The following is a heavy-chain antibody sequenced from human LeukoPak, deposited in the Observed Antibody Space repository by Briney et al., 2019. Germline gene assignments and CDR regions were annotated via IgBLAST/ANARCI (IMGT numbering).Heavy chain of an antibody. D-gene: IGHD5-24*01. CDR1: GGSFSGYY. CDR3: ARGGKRWLQPIDY. CDR2: INHSGST. Sequence: SETLSLTCAVYGGSFSGYYWTWIRQPPGQGLEWIGEINHSGSTNYNPSLKSRVTISVDTSKNQFSLKVTSVTAADTAVYYCARGGKRWLQPIDYWGQGTLVTVSS. V-gene: IGHV4-34*01. J-gene: IGHJ4*02.